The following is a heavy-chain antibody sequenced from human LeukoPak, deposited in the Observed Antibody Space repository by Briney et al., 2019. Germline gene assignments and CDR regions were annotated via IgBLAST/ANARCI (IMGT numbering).Heavy chain of an antibody. Sequence: ASVKVSCKASGGTFSSYAISWVRQAPGQGLEWMGRIIPILGIANYAQRFQGRVTITADKSTSTAYMELSSLRSEDTAVYYCARDNGDYNYFDYWGQGTLVTVSS. CDR1: GGTFSSYA. CDR3: ARDNGDYNYFDY. J-gene: IGHJ4*02. V-gene: IGHV1-69*04. D-gene: IGHD4-17*01. CDR2: IIPILGIA.